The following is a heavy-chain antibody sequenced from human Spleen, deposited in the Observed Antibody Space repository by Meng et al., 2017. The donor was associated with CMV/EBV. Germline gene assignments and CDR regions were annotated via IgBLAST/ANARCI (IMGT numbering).Heavy chain of an antibody. CDR2: INPNSGGT. D-gene: IGHD5-18*01. V-gene: IGHV1-2*02. CDR1: GYTFTGYY. Sequence: ASVKVSCKASGYTFTGYYMHWVRQAPGQGLEWMGWINPNSGGTNYAQKFQGRVTMTRDTCISTAYMELSRLRSDDTAVYYCARALVDTAMVTVDYWGQGTLVTVSS. CDR3: ARALVDTAMVTVDY. J-gene: IGHJ4*02.